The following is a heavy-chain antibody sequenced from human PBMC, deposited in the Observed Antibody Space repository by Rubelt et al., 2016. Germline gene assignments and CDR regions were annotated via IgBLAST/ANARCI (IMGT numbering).Heavy chain of an antibody. CDR3: ARPNYSNYCFDS. D-gene: IGHD4-11*01. CDR2: VYYSGST. V-gene: IGHV4-39*01. J-gene: IGHJ4*02. CDR1: GGSISGSSNY. Sequence: QLQLQVSGPGLVKPSETLSLTCTVSGGSISGSSNYWGWIRQPPGKGLEWIGNVYYSGSTYYNPSLKSRVTISVDTSKNQFSLKLSSVTAADTAVYFCARPNYSNYCFDSWGQGTLVTVSS.